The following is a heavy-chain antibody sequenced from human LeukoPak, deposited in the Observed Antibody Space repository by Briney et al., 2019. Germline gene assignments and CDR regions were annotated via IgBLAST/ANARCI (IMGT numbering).Heavy chain of an antibody. CDR3: ATEGYSSSWFEY. CDR2: IGSTSSPM. Sequence: GGSLRLSCAASGFTFSTYAMNWVRQAPGKGLEWVSYIGSTSSPMHYADSVKGRFTISRGNAKNSLYLQMNSLRAEDTAVYYCATEGYSSSWFEYWGQGTLVTVSS. CDR1: GFTFSTYA. J-gene: IGHJ4*02. D-gene: IGHD6-13*01. V-gene: IGHV3-48*04.